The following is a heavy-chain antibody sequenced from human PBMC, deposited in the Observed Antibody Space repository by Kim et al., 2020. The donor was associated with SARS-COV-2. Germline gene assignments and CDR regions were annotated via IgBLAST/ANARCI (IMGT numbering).Heavy chain of an antibody. CDR3: ARDQVWGYFDY. CDR2: ISYDGSNK. Sequence: GGSLKLSCAASGFTFSSYAMHWVRQAPGKGLGWVAVISYDGSNKYYADSVKGRFTISRDNSKNTLYLQMNSLRAEDTAVYYCARDQVWGYFDYWGQGTLVTVSS. CDR1: GFTFSSYA. D-gene: IGHD7-27*01. J-gene: IGHJ4*02. V-gene: IGHV3-30-3*01.